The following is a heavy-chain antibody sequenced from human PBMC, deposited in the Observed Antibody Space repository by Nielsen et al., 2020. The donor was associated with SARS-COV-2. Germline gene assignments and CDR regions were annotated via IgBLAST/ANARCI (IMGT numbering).Heavy chain of an antibody. J-gene: IGHJ3*02. CDR1: GFTFSSLW. D-gene: IGHD6-13*01. CDR3: AKDKIIVASGSGAFDI. CDR2: IKPDGSEK. Sequence: GGSLRLSCAASGFTFSSLWMSWVRQVPGKGLEWVADIKPDGSEKVYVASVKGRFTISRDNAKNSVYLEMNSLRVEDTALYYCAKDKIIVASGSGAFDIWGQGTMVTVSS. V-gene: IGHV3-7*03.